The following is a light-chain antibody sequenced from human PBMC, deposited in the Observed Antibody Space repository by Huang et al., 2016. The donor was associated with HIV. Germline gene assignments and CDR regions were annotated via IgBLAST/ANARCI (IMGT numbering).Light chain of an antibody. CDR1: QSVSSY. V-gene: IGKV3-20*01. CDR2: GAS. CDR3: QQYGSSSWT. J-gene: IGKJ1*01. Sequence: VLTQSPGTVSLSPGERATLSCRASQSVSSYLAWYQQKSGQAPRLVIFGASNRDTGIPDRFSGSGSGTDFTLTISRLDPGDFAIYYCQQYGSSSWTFGQGTRVEGK.